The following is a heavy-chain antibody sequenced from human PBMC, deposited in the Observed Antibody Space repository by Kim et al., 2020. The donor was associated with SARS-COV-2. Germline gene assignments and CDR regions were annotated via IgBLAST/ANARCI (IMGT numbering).Heavy chain of an antibody. CDR1: GDSVSSNSAA. J-gene: IGHJ6*02. D-gene: IGHD2-2*01. Sequence: SQTLSLTCAISGDSVSSNSAAWHWIRQSPSRGLEWLGRTYYRSKWYNDYAVSVKSRITINPDTSKNQFSLQLNSVTPEDTAVYYCARDPGLDLGYCSSTSCYYGMDVWGQGTTVTVSS. CDR3: ARDPGLDLGYCSSTSCYYGMDV. CDR2: TYYRSKWYN. V-gene: IGHV6-1*01.